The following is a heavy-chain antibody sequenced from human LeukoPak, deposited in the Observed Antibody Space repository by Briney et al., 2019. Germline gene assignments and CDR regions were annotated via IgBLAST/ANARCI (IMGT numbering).Heavy chain of an antibody. CDR3: ARSASYYESSGYYPYDAFGI. D-gene: IGHD3-22*01. CDR1: GGPIRTYQ. J-gene: IGHJ3*02. CDR2: IYYSGST. V-gene: IGHV4-59*01. Sequence: SETLSLTCTVSGGPIRTYQWSWIRQPPGKGLEWIGYIYYSGSTNYNPSLKSRVTISVDTSKNQFSLKLSSVTAADTAVYYCARSASYYESSGYYPYDAFGIWGQGTMVTVSS.